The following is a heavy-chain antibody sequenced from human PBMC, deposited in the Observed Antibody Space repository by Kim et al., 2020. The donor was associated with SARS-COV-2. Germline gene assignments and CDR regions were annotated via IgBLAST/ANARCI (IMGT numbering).Heavy chain of an antibody. V-gene: IGHV3-33*01. D-gene: IGHD6-13*01. CDR1: GFTFSSYG. CDR3: ARGVVSSSWYKYYYYYYGMDF. Sequence: GGSLRLSCAASGFTFSSYGMHWVRQAPGKGLEWVAVIWYDGSNKYYADSVKGRFTISRDNSKNTLYLQMNSLRAEDTAVYYCARGVVSSSWYKYYYYYYGMDFWGQGTTVTVSS. CDR2: IWYDGSNK. J-gene: IGHJ6*02.